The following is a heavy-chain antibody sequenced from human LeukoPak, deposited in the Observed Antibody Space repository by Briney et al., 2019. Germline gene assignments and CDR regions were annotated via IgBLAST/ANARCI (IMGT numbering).Heavy chain of an antibody. CDR1: GFTFSSYA. Sequence: GGSLRLPCAASGFTFSSYAMHWVRQAPGKGLEWVAVISYDGSNKYYADSVKGRFTISRDNSKNTLYLQMNSLRAEDTAVYYCARAPGYSGYDPGDYWGQGTLVAVSS. CDR2: ISYDGSNK. J-gene: IGHJ4*02. D-gene: IGHD5-12*01. V-gene: IGHV3-30*04. CDR3: ARAPGYSGYDPGDY.